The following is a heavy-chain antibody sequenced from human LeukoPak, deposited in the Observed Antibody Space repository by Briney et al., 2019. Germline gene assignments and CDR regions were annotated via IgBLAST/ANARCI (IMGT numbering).Heavy chain of an antibody. Sequence: SETLSLTCAVYGGSFSGYYWSWIRQPPGKGLEWFGEINHSGSSNYNPSLKSRVTISVDTSKNQFSLKLSSVTAADMAVYYCARAPSRYDVLTGYYGGWFDSWGQGTLVTVSS. CDR3: ARAPSRYDVLTGYYGGWFDS. V-gene: IGHV4-34*01. D-gene: IGHD3-9*01. CDR2: INHSGSS. J-gene: IGHJ5*01. CDR1: GGSFSGYY.